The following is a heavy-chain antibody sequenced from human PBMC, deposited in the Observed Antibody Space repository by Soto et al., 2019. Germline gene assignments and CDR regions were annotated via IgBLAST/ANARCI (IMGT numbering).Heavy chain of an antibody. Sequence: GGSLRLSCAASGLTFSSYAMSWVRQAPGKGLGWVSYISSSSSTIYYADSVKGRFTISRDNAKNSLYLQMNSLRAEDTAVYYCARHPERIAQIGWFDPWGQGTLVTVSS. CDR1: GLTFSSYA. CDR3: ARHPERIAQIGWFDP. V-gene: IGHV3-48*01. CDR2: ISSSSSTI. J-gene: IGHJ5*02. D-gene: IGHD6-13*01.